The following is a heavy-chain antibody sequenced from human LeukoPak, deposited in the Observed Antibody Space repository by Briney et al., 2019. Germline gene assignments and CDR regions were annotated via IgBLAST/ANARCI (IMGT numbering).Heavy chain of an antibody. V-gene: IGHV3-23*01. CDR1: GFTFSSYA. J-gene: IGHJ4*02. CDR3: AKDGSLGIHHWYYYDSSGYYHDY. CDR2: ISGSGGST. D-gene: IGHD3-22*01. Sequence: GGSLRLSCAASGFTFSSYAMSWVRQAPGKGLEWVSAISGSGGSTYYADSVKGRFTISRDNSKNTLYLQMNSLRAEDTAVYYCAKDGSLGIHHWYYYDSSGYYHDYWGQGTLVTVSS.